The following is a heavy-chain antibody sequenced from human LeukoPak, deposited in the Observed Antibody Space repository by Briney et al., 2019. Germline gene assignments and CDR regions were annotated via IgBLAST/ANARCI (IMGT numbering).Heavy chain of an antibody. CDR3: ARDGDYDILTGYPNYYYYYYMDV. V-gene: IGHV1-2*02. J-gene: IGHJ6*03. CDR1: GYTFTDYY. D-gene: IGHD3-9*01. Sequence: GASVKVSCKASGYTFTDYYMHWVRQAPGQGLEWMGWINPSSGGTNYAQKFQGRVTVTRDTSISTAYMELRSLRSDDTAVYYCARDGDYDILTGYPNYYYYYYMDVWGKGTTVTVSS. CDR2: INPSSGGT.